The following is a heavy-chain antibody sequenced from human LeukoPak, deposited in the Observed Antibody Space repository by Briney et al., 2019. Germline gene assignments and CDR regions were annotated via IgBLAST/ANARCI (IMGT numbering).Heavy chain of an antibody. Sequence: GGSLRLSCTASGFSGPSSAMAWVRQAPGKGLEWVSSISSSSSYIYYADSVKGRFTISRDNAKNSLYLQMNSLRAEDTAVYYCARDKSPVSPSTIGYWGQGTLVTVSS. D-gene: IGHD3-16*01. V-gene: IGHV3-21*01. CDR3: ARDKSPVSPSTIGY. CDR1: GFSGPSSA. CDR2: ISSSSSYI. J-gene: IGHJ4*02.